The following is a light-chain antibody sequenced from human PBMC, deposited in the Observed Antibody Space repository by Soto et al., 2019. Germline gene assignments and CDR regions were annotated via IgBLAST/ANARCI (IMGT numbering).Light chain of an antibody. CDR3: SSYAGSIEGVV. CDR1: SSDVGGYNY. V-gene: IGLV2-8*01. J-gene: IGLJ2*01. Sequence: QSALTQPPSASGSPGQSVTISCTGTSSDVGGYNYVSWYQQHPGKAPKLMIYEVSKRPSGVPDRFSGSKSGNTASLTVSGLQAEDEADYYCSSYAGSIEGVVFGGGTQLTVL. CDR2: EVS.